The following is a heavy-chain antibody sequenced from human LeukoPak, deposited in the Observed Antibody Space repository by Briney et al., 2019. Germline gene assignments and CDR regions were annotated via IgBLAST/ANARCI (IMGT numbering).Heavy chain of an antibody. CDR2: ISSSSSTI. V-gene: IGHV3-48*02. D-gene: IGHD3-3*01. CDR1: GLTVSSYS. Sequence: GGSLRLSCAASGLTVSSYSMNWVRQAPGKGLEWVSYISSSSSTIYYADSVKGRFTISRDNAKNSLYLQMNSLRDEDTAVYYCARVERFFYYYGMDVWGQGTTVTVSS. J-gene: IGHJ6*02. CDR3: ARVERFFYYYGMDV.